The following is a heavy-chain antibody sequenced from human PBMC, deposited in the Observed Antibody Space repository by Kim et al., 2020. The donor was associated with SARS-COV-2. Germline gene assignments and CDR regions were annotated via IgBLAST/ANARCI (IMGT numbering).Heavy chain of an antibody. Sequence: ASVKVSCKASGYTFTSYYMHWVRQAPGQGLEWMGIINPSGGSTSYAQKFQGRVTMTRDTSTSTVYMELSSLRSEDTAVYYCARAPLSYYYGSGSYYESKFDPWGQGTLVTVSS. CDR2: INPSGGST. D-gene: IGHD3-10*01. V-gene: IGHV1-46*01. J-gene: IGHJ5*02. CDR3: ARAPLSYYYGSGSYYESKFDP. CDR1: GYTFTSYY.